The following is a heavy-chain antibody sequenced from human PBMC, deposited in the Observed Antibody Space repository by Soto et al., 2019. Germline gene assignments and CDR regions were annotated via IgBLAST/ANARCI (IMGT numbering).Heavy chain of an antibody. D-gene: IGHD3-3*01. CDR2: MNPNRGNT. CDR3: ARGRVFWSGYHYYYMDV. V-gene: IGHV1-8*01. Sequence: SVMVSCKASGYTFTSYDINWVRQAAGQRLEWMGWMNPNRGNTGYAQKFQGRVTMTRNTSISTAYMELSSLRSEDTAVYYCARGRVFWSGYHYYYMDVWGKGTTVTVSS. CDR1: GYTFTSYD. J-gene: IGHJ6*03.